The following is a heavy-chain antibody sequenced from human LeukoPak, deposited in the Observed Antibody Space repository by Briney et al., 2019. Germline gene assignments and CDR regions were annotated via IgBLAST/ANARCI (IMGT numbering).Heavy chain of an antibody. V-gene: IGHV1-69*13. D-gene: IGHD3-22*01. CDR3: AREGDYDSSGYWGPTFDY. CDR2: IIPIFGTA. CDR1: GYTFTDYY. Sequence: SVKVSCKASGYTFTDYYIQWVRQAPGQGLEWMGGIIPIFGTANYAQKFQGRVTITADESTSTAYMELSSLRSEDTAVYYCAREGDYDSSGYWGPTFDYWGQGTLVTVSS. J-gene: IGHJ4*02.